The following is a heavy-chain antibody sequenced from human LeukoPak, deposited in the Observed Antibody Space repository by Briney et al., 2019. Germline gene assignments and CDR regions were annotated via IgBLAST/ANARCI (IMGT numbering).Heavy chain of an antibody. CDR3: ARPLRHYYDGSGYFYFDY. D-gene: IGHD3-22*01. V-gene: IGHV5-51*01. Sequence: GESLKISCKGSGYSFTSYWIGWVRQMPGKGLEWVGIIYPGDSDTRYSPSFQGQVTISVDKSISTAYLQWSSLKASDTAMYYCARPLRHYYDGSGYFYFDYWGQGTLVTVSS. CDR1: GYSFTSYW. CDR2: IYPGDSDT. J-gene: IGHJ4*02.